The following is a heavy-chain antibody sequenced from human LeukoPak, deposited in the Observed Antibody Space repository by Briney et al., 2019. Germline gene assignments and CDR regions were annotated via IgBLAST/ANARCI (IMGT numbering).Heavy chain of an antibody. Sequence: SLRLSCAASGFTFSSYGIHWVRQAPGKGLEWVAVISSDGRTTYYADSVKGRFTISRDNSRSTLYLQMNSLRPEDTAIYYCAREGYYGSGSPPSLYFDYWGQGTLVTVSS. V-gene: IGHV3-30*03. CDR3: AREGYYGSGSPPSLYFDY. J-gene: IGHJ4*02. D-gene: IGHD3-10*01. CDR1: GFTFSSYG. CDR2: ISSDGRTT.